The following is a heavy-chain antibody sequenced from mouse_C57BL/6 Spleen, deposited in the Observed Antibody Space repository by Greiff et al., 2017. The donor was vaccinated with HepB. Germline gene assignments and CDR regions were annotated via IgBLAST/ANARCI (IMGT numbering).Heavy chain of an antibody. Sequence: QVQLQQPGAELVRPGSSVKLSCKASGYTFTSYWMDWVKQRPGQGLEWIGNIYPSDSETHYNQKFKDKATLTVDKSSSTAYMQLSSLTSEDSAVYYCARRGYGSSYVFWYFDVWGTGTTVTVSS. CDR1: GYTFTSYW. V-gene: IGHV1-61*01. CDR2: IYPSDSET. J-gene: IGHJ1*03. D-gene: IGHD1-1*01. CDR3: ARRGYGSSYVFWYFDV.